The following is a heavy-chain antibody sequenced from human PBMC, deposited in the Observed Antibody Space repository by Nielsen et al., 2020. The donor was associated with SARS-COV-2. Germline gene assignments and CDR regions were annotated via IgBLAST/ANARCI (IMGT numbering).Heavy chain of an antibody. CDR1: GYTFSNFG. CDR3: ARWRTYGNGWEF. V-gene: IGHV1-18*01. D-gene: IGHD6-19*01. Sequence: ASVHVSCKASGYTFSNFGLSWVRQAPGRGLEWIGWISGFNGNTNYVQKFKGRVTMTTHSSTGTVYMELRSLRADDTAIYYCARWRTYGNGWEFWGQGTLVTVSS. J-gene: IGHJ4*02. CDR2: ISGFNGNT.